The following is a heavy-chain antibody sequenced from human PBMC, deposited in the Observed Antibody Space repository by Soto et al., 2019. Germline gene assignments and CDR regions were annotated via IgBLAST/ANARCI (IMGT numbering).Heavy chain of an antibody. CDR2: ISYDGSNK. V-gene: IGHV3-30*18. J-gene: IGHJ4*02. CDR1: GFTFSSYG. CDR3: AKDGQWLADHYYFDY. D-gene: IGHD6-19*01. Sequence: QVQLVESGGGVVQPGRSLRLSCAASGFTFSSYGMHWVRQAPGKGLEWVAVISYDGSNKYYADSVKGRFTISRDNSKNTLYLQMNSLRAEDTAVYYCAKDGQWLADHYYFDYWGQGTLVTVSS.